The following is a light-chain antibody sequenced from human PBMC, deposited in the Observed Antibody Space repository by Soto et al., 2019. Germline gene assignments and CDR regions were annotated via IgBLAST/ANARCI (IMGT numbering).Light chain of an antibody. V-gene: IGKV4-1*01. J-gene: IGKJ1*01. CDR3: QQYYNSPHT. CDR1: LSVLSRSNNNNY. Sequence: DIVMTQSPDSLAVSLGERATVNCKSSLSVLSRSNNNNYLAWYQQKPGQSPKLLISWASTRESGVPDRFSGSGSGTEFTLTISSLQAEDLAVYYCQQYYNSPHTFGQGTKVEIK. CDR2: WAS.